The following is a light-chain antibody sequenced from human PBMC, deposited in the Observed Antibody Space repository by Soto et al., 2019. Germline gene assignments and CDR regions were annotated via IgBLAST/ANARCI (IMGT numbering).Light chain of an antibody. Sequence: EIVLTQSPGTLSLSPGERATLSSRASQSVSSSYLAWYQQKPGQAPRLLIYGASSRATGIPDRFSGSGSGTELTLTISRLEPEDFAVYYCQQYGSSPFTFGPGTKVDIK. CDR3: QQYGSSPFT. J-gene: IGKJ3*01. V-gene: IGKV3-20*01. CDR2: GAS. CDR1: QSVSSSY.